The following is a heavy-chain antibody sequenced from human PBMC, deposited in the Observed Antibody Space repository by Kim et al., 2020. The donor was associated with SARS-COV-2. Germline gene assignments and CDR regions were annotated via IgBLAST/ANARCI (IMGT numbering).Heavy chain of an antibody. CDR3: ARAEADYDILTGYYSDAFDI. D-gene: IGHD3-9*01. V-gene: IGHV4-59*11. J-gene: IGHJ3*02. CDR1: DGSISSHF. CDR2: IYYSGIT. Sequence: SETLSLTCTVSDGSISSHFWSWFRQPPGKGLEWIGYIYYSGITNYNPSLKSRVTISEDTPKNQFSLKLRSVTAADTAVYYCARAEADYDILTGYYSDAFDIWGQGTMVTVSS.